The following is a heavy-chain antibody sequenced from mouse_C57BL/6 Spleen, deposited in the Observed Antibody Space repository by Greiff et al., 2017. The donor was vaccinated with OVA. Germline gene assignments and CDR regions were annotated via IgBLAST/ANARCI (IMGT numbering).Heavy chain of an antibody. CDR3: ARESMVTTGFDY. CDR2: IYPGDGDT. V-gene: IGHV1-80*01. D-gene: IGHD2-2*01. CDR1: GYAFSSYW. Sequence: VQLQQSGAELVKPGASVKISCKASGYAFSSYWMNWVKQRPGKGLEWIGQIYPGDGDTNYNGKFKGKATLTADKSSSTAYMQLSSLTSEDSAVYFCARESMVTTGFDYWGQGTTLTVSS. J-gene: IGHJ2*01.